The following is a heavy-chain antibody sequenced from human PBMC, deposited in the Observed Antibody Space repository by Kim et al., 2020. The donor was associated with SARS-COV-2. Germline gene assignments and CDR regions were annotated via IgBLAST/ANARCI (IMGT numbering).Heavy chain of an antibody. CDR2: ISAYNGNT. CDR1: GYTFTSYG. J-gene: IGHJ4*02. Sequence: ASVKVSCKASGYTFTSYGISWVRQAPGQGLEWMGWISAYNGNTNYAQKLQGRVTMTTDTSTSTAYMELRSLRSDDTAVYYCARVLYMGHGPDTYEDYWGQGTLVTVSS. CDR3: ARVLYMGHGPDTYEDY. V-gene: IGHV1-18*01. D-gene: IGHD5-18*01.